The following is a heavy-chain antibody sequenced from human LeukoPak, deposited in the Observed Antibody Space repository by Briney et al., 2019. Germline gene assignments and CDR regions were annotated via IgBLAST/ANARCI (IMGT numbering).Heavy chain of an antibody. D-gene: IGHD3-10*01. V-gene: IGHV3-9*01. CDR2: ISSDSSSI. J-gene: IGHJ4*02. Sequence: GGSLRLSCVVSGFSFDEYSMHWVRQTPGKALEWLAGISSDSSSIGSADPLKGRFIITRDNAKNSLYLQMNSLRVEDTALYFCTRRGQGFDHWGQGTPVTVSS. CDR1: GFSFDEYS. CDR3: TRRGQGFDH.